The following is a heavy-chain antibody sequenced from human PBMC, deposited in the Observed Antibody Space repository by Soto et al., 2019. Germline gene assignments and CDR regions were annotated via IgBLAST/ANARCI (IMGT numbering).Heavy chain of an antibody. Sequence: SETLSLTCTVSGGSISSSDYYWGWIRQPPGKGLEWIGSIYNSRSTYYNPSLKSRVTISADTSRNQFSLRLSSVTAADTAVYYCARRPMKTPSYFDYWGQGTLVTVSS. CDR3: ARRPMKTPSYFDY. V-gene: IGHV4-39*01. J-gene: IGHJ4*02. CDR2: IYNSRST. CDR1: GGSISSSDYY.